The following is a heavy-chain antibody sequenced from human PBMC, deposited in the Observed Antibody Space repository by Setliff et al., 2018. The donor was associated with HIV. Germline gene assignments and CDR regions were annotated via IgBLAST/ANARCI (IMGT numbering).Heavy chain of an antibody. J-gene: IGHJ4*02. CDR3: ARAAAGNTGPFDL. D-gene: IGHD4-17*01. CDR2: INHSGGT. CDR1: GGSFSAYY. V-gene: IGHV4-34*01. Sequence: SETLSLTCAVYGGSFSAYYWSWIRQTPGKGLEWIGEINHSGGTNYSPSLKSRVTMSVDTSKNQFSLKLTSVTASDTAVYYCARAAAGNTGPFDLWGQGSPVTVSS.